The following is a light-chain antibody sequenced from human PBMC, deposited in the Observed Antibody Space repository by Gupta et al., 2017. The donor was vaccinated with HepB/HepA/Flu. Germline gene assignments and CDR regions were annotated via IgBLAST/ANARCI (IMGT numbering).Light chain of an antibody. J-gene: IGLJ1*01. CDR1: ALPKQY. Sequence: YEMTHPPPASVSPGPTARTPCSGDALPKQYAYWYQQKPGQAPVLVIYKDRERPSGIPERFSGSSSGTTVTLTISGVQAEDEADYYCQSADSSGTYVFGTGTKVTVL. CDR2: KDR. CDR3: QSADSSGTYV. V-gene: IGLV3-25*03.